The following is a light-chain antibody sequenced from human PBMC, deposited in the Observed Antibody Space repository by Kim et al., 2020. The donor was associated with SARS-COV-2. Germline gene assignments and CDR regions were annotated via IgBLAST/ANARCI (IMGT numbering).Light chain of an antibody. Sequence: DIQMTQSPSSLSASVGDRVTIACRASQRLSSYLNWYQQIPGRAPKLLIYATTTLQSGIPSRFSGSGSGTDFTLTISSLQPEDFATYYCQQTYSTPHTFGQGNKLEI. CDR2: ATT. CDR3: QQTYSTPHT. CDR1: QRLSSY. J-gene: IGKJ2*01. V-gene: IGKV1-39*01.